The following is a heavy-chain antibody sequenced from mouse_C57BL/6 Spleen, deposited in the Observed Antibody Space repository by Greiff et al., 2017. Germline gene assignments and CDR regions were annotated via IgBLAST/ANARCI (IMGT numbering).Heavy chain of an antibody. CDR1: GYTFTSYW. Sequence: EVQLQQSGTVLARPGASVKMSCKTSGYTFTSYWMHWVNQRPGQGLEWIGAIYPGNSDTSYNQKFKGKAKLTAVTSASTAYMELSSLTNEDSAVYYCTRRGYYGSSFLYYAMDYWGQGTSVTVSS. CDR3: TRRGYYGSSFLYYAMDY. CDR2: IYPGNSDT. J-gene: IGHJ4*01. D-gene: IGHD1-1*01. V-gene: IGHV1-5*01.